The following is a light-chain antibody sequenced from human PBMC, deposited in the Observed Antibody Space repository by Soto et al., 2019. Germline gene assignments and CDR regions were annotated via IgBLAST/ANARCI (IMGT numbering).Light chain of an antibody. CDR2: AAS. CDR3: QKYNSAPPET. J-gene: IGKJ1*01. Sequence: DIQMTQSPSPLSASVGDRVTITCRASQGISNYLAWYQQKPGKVPKLLIYAASTLQSGVPSRFSGSGSGTDFTLTISSLQPEDVATYYCQKYNSAPPETFGQGTKVEIK. V-gene: IGKV1-27*01. CDR1: QGISNY.